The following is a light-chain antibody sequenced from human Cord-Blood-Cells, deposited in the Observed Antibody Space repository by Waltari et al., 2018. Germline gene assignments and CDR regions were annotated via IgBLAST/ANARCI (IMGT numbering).Light chain of an antibody. CDR1: QSLNSN. Sequence: EIVITQSPATLSVSPGERATLSCRASQSLNSNLSWYHQKPGQAPRLLIYGASTRATGIPATFSGSGSGTEFTLTISSLQCEDFAVYYCQQYNSWPPDTFGQGSNLETK. J-gene: IGKJ2*01. CDR3: QQYNSWPPDT. CDR2: GAS. V-gene: IGKV3-15*01.